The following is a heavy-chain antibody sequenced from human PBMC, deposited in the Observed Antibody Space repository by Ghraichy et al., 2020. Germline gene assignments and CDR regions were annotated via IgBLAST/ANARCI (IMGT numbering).Heavy chain of an antibody. CDR3: ARVPSGFRELHIDY. Sequence: SENLSLTCTVSGGSISSYYWSWIRQPPGKGLEWIGYIYYSGSTNYNPSLKSRVTISVDTSKNQFSLKLSSVTAADTAVYYCARVPSGFRELHIDYWGQGTLVTVSS. V-gene: IGHV4-59*01. J-gene: IGHJ4*02. CDR2: IYYSGST. D-gene: IGHD3-10*01. CDR1: GGSISSYY.